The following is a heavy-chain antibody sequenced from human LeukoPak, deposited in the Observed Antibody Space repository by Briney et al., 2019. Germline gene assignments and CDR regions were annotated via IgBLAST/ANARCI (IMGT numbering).Heavy chain of an antibody. J-gene: IGHJ3*02. V-gene: IGHV1-69*05. CDR1: GGTFSSYA. CDR2: IIPIFGTA. CDR3: ARPRGRNEDAFDI. Sequence: ASVKVSCKASGGTFSSYAISWVRQAPGQGLEWMGGIIPIFGTANYAQKFQGRVTITTDESTSTAYMELSSLRSEDTAVYYCARPRGRNEDAFDIWGQGTMVTVSS. D-gene: IGHD1-1*01.